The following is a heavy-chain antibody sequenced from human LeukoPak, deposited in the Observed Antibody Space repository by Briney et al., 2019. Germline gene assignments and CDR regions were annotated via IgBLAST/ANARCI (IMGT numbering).Heavy chain of an antibody. J-gene: IGHJ3*01. Sequence: PGGSLRLSCAASGVTFCGYEMNSVRQAPGKGLEWGSYISSSGSTIYYADSVKGRFTISRDNSKNTLYLQMNSLRAEDTAVYFCARETYDILTGRGAFDLWGQGTMVTVSS. D-gene: IGHD3-9*01. CDR3: ARETYDILTGRGAFDL. V-gene: IGHV3-48*03. CDR1: GVTFCGYE. CDR2: ISSSGSTI.